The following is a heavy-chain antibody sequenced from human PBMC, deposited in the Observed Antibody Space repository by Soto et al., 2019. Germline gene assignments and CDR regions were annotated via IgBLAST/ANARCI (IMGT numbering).Heavy chain of an antibody. Sequence: QVQLVESGGGVVQPGRSLRLSCAASGFTFSSYAMHWVRQAPGKGLEWVAVISYDGSNKYYADSVKGRFTISRDNSKNPLYLQMNSLRAEDTAVYYCARDPSRASYGMDVWGQGTTVTVSS. CDR1: GFTFSSYA. V-gene: IGHV3-30-3*01. D-gene: IGHD6-13*01. CDR3: ARDPSRASYGMDV. CDR2: ISYDGSNK. J-gene: IGHJ6*02.